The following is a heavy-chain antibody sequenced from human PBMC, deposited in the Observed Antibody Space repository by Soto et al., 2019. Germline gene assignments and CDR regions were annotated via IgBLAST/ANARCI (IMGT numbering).Heavy chain of an antibody. CDR1: GGAFSTYA. Sequence: QVQLVQSGAEVKKPGSSVKVSCQAPGGAFSTYAITWVRQAPGQGLEWMGAIIPGFETTSSARRFRGRLSITADAVTSTAYMDLSDLRSEDTAIYYCATAGFRGTYIQHFDHWGQGALVTVSP. J-gene: IGHJ4*02. D-gene: IGHD2-15*01. V-gene: IGHV1-69*01. CDR3: ATAGFRGTYIQHFDH. CDR2: IIPGFETT.